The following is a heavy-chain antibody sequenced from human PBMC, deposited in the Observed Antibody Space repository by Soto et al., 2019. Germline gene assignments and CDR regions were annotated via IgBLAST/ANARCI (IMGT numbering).Heavy chain of an antibody. CDR1: GFSLSTSGVG. CDR3: AHLLHFYSSSSNWFDP. CDR2: IYWDDDK. V-gene: IGHV2-5*02. Sequence: SGPTLVNPTQTLTLTCTFSGFSLSTSGVGVGWIRQPPGKALEWLALIYWDDDKRYSPSLKSRLTITKDTSKNQVVLTMTNVDPVDTATYYCAHLLHFYSSSSNWFDPWGQGTLVTVSS. J-gene: IGHJ5*02. D-gene: IGHD6-6*01.